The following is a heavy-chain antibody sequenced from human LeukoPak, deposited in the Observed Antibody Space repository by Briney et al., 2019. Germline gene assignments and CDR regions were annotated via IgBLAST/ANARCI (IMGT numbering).Heavy chain of an antibody. CDR2: TSSSDAGT. CDR1: GFPLSSYA. J-gene: IGHJ4*02. V-gene: IGHV3-23*01. D-gene: IGHD4-23*01. Sequence: GGSLRLSCAAFGFPLSSYAMSWVRQAPGKGLEWVSATSSSDAGTYHADSVRGRFTISRDNSKNTLYLQMNSLRAEDTAVYYCARRAGGYSHPYDYWGQGILVTVSS. CDR3: ARRAGGYSHPYDY.